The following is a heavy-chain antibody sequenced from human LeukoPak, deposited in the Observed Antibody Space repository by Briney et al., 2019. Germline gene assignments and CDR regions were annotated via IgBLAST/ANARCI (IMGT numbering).Heavy chain of an antibody. V-gene: IGHV3-33*08. D-gene: IGHD3-10*01. CDR1: GFTFSSYG. Sequence: PGRSLRLSCAASGFTFSSYGMHWVRQAPGKGLEWVAVIWYDGSNKYYADSVKGRFTISRDNSKNTLYLQMNSPRAEDTAVYYCARASYYLGPCDYWGLGTLVTVSS. CDR3: ARASYYLGPCDY. J-gene: IGHJ4*02. CDR2: IWYDGSNK.